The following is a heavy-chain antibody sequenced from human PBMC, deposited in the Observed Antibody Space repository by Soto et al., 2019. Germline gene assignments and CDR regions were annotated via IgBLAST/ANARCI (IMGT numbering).Heavy chain of an antibody. D-gene: IGHD3-10*01. CDR2: MKPDGLQK. V-gene: IGHV3-7*01. Sequence: EVQLVESGGGLVQPGGSLRLSCAASGFSFSGYWMSWVRQAPGKGLGWVAKMKPDGLQKSYVDSVKGRFTISRDNAKNSLYLQMNNLRAEDTAVYYCARDGLLDRGVTNYFDYWGQGTLVTVSS. CDR3: ARDGLLDRGVTNYFDY. J-gene: IGHJ4*02. CDR1: GFSFSGYW.